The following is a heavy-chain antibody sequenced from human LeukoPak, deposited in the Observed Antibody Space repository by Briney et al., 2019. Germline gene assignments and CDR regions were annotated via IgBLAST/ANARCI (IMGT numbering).Heavy chain of an antibody. D-gene: IGHD1-14*01. CDR1: GFTFSSYS. J-gene: IGHJ2*01. CDR3: ARGRGNPRGYFDL. CDR2: ISSSSSYI. V-gene: IGHV3-21*01. Sequence: GGSLRLSCAASGFTFSSYSMNWVRQAPGKGLEWVSSISSSSSYIYYADSVKGRFTISRDNAKNSLYLQMNSLRAEDTAVYYCARGRGNPRGYFDLWGRGTLVTVSS.